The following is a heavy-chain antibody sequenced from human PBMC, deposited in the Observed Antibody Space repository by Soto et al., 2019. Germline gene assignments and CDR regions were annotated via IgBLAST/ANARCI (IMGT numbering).Heavy chain of an antibody. CDR2: INPNSGGT. J-gene: IGHJ4*02. Sequence: GASVKVSCKASGYTLTGYYMHWVRQAPGQGLEWMGWINPNSGGTNYAQKFQGRVTMTRDTSISTAYMELSRLRSDDTAVYYCATSQKGYNWNYFDHWGQGALVTVSS. CDR3: ATSQKGYNWNYFDH. CDR1: GYTLTGYY. D-gene: IGHD1-20*01. V-gene: IGHV1-2*02.